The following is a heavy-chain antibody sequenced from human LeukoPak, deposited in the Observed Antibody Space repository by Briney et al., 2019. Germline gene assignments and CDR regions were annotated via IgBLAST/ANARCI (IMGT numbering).Heavy chain of an antibody. CDR1: GYTFTGYY. J-gene: IGHJ5*02. CDR3: AREDGSGSYSS. D-gene: IGHD3-10*01. CDR2: INPNSGGT. V-gene: IGHV1-2*02. Sequence: GASVKVSCKAYGYTFTGYYMHWVRQAPGQGLEWMGWINPNSGGTKYAQKFQGRVTMTRDTSISTAFMEMSRLRSDDTAVYYCAREDGSGSYSSWGQGTLVTVSS.